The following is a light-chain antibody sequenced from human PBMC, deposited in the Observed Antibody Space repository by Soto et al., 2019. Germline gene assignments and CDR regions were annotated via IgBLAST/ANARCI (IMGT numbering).Light chain of an antibody. Sequence: QSALTQPASVSGSPGQSITISCTGTSSNVGSYKLVSWYQQHPGKAPKLMIFEVNKRPSGVSNRFSGPKSGNTASLTISGLKVEDGADYYCCSSGGSPTYVFGTGTKVTVL. CDR1: SSNVGSYKL. CDR2: EVN. CDR3: CSSGGSPTYV. J-gene: IGLJ1*01. V-gene: IGLV2-23*02.